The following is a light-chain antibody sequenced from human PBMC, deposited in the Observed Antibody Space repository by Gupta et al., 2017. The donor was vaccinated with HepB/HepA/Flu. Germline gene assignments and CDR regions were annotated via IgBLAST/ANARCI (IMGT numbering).Light chain of an antibody. Sequence: IRLTQPPSSFSASTGDRVTITCRASQGISSYLAWYQQKPGKAPKLLIYAASTLQSGVPSRFSGSGSGTDFTLTISSLQSEDFATYYCQQYYSYPRAFGGGTKVEIK. CDR3: QQYYSYPRA. CDR2: AAS. J-gene: IGKJ4*01. CDR1: QGISSY. V-gene: IGKV1-8*01.